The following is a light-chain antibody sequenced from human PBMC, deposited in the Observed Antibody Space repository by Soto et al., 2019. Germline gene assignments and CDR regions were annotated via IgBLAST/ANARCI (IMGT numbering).Light chain of an antibody. CDR2: WAS. Sequence: DIVTTQSPDSLTVSLGERVTINCRSSQSLLFNSNNKNYLAWYQQKPGQPPKLLIYWASTRHSGVPDRFSGSGSGTDFTLTISSLQAEDVAVYDCHQYYSPPQPFGQGTKVEI. V-gene: IGKV4-1*01. CDR3: HQYYSPPQP. CDR1: QSLLFNSNNKNY. J-gene: IGKJ1*01.